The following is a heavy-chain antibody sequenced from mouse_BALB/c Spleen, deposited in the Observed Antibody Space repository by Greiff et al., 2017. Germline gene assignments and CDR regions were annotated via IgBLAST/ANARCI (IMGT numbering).Heavy chain of an antibody. Sequence: EVMLVESGGGLVQPGGSRKLSCAASGFTFSSFGMHWVRQAPEKGLEWVAYISSGSSTIYYADTVKGRFTISRDNPKNTLFLQMTSLRSEDTAMYYCARSHYDYDLAWFAYWGQGTLVTVSA. CDR2: ISSGSSTI. J-gene: IGHJ3*01. V-gene: IGHV5-17*02. CDR1: GFTFSSFG. CDR3: ARSHYDYDLAWFAY. D-gene: IGHD2-4*01.